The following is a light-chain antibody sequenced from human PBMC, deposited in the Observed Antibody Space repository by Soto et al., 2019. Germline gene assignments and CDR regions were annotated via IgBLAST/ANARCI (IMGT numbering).Light chain of an antibody. V-gene: IGKV4-1*01. CDR1: QSLLHSNGYNY. Sequence: DIVTTQSPLSLSVTPGEPASISCRSSQSLLHSNGYNYLDWYQQKPGQPPKLLIHWASTRESGVPDRFRGSGSGTDFTLTISSLQAEDVAVYYCQQYYSSPLTFGGGTKVDIK. CDR2: WAS. CDR3: QQYYSSPLT. J-gene: IGKJ4*01.